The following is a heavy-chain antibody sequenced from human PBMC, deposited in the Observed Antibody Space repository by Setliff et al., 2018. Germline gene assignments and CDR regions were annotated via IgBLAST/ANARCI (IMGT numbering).Heavy chain of an antibody. CDR2: IYSGGRT. V-gene: IGHV3-53*01. CDR1: GFTVGTSY. J-gene: IGHJ4*01. CDR3: ARVLVNYSIPRYAPYFGL. D-gene: IGHD2-8*02. Sequence: GGSLRLSCAASGFTVGTSYVSWVRQTPGKGLECVSVIYSGGRTHYTESAKGRFTISTDNSKNTVHLQMNSLTAEDTATYYCARVLVNYSIPRYAPYFGLWGHGTLVTVS.